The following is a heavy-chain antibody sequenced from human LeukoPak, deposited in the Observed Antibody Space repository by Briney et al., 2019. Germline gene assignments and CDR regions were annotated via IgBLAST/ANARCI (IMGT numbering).Heavy chain of an antibody. D-gene: IGHD2-2*01. V-gene: IGHV5-51*01. J-gene: IGHJ6*02. Sequence: GESLKISCKGSGYSFTSYWIGWVRQMPGKGLEWMGIIYPGDSDTRYSPSFQGQVTISADKFISTAYLQWSSLKASDTAMYYCARLPYCSSTSCYDSYYYGMDVWGQGTTVTVSS. CDR2: IYPGDSDT. CDR3: ARLPYCSSTSCYDSYYYGMDV. CDR1: GYSFTSYW.